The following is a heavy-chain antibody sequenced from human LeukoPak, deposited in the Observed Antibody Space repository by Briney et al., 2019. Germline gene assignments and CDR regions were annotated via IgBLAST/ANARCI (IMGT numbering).Heavy chain of an antibody. V-gene: IGHV3-23*01. Sequence: GGSLRLSCVPSGFSFSNYAMSWVRQAPGKGLEWVSSISGSGGSTHYVDSVKGRFTISRDKTKNTLYLQMNSLRAVDTAVYYCAKSSYYDASGYYREYYFDSWGQGTLVTVSS. D-gene: IGHD3-22*01. CDR1: GFSFSNYA. CDR2: ISGSGGST. J-gene: IGHJ4*02. CDR3: AKSSYYDASGYYREYYFDS.